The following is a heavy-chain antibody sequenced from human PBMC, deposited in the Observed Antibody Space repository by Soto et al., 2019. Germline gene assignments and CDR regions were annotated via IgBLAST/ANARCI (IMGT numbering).Heavy chain of an antibody. CDR2: INHSGST. Sequence: QVQLQQWGAGLLKPSETLSLTCAVYGGSFSGYSWSWIRQPPGKGLEWIGEINHSGSTNYNPSLKSRVTISVDTSKNQFSLKLSSVTAADTAVYYCARDRVRGLYYYYGMDVWGQGTTVTVSS. D-gene: IGHD3-10*01. CDR1: GGSFSGYS. J-gene: IGHJ6*02. V-gene: IGHV4-34*01. CDR3: ARDRVRGLYYYYGMDV.